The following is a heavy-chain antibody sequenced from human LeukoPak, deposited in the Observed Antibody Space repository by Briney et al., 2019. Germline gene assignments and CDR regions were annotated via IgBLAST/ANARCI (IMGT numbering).Heavy chain of an antibody. J-gene: IGHJ5*02. CDR2: ISGSGGST. Sequence: GGSLRRSCAASGFTFSSYAMSWVRQAPGKGREGVSAISGSGGSTYYADSVKGRFTISRDNSKNTLYLQMNSLRAEDTAVYYCATGSAVAGTGWFDPWGQGTLVTVSS. CDR3: ATGSAVAGTGWFDP. CDR1: GFTFSSYA. D-gene: IGHD6-19*01. V-gene: IGHV3-23*01.